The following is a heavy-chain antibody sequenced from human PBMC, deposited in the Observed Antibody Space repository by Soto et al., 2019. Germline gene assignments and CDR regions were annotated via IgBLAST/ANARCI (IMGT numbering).Heavy chain of an antibody. CDR1: GGSFSGYY. Sequence: SETLSLTCAVYGGSFSGYYWSWIRQPPGKGLEWIGEINHSGSTNYNPSLKSRVTISVDTSKNQFSLKLSSVTAADTAVYYCARSYDSSGYYYLDAFDIWGQGTMVTVSS. CDR3: ARSYDSSGYYYLDAFDI. CDR2: INHSGST. D-gene: IGHD3-22*01. J-gene: IGHJ3*02. V-gene: IGHV4-34*01.